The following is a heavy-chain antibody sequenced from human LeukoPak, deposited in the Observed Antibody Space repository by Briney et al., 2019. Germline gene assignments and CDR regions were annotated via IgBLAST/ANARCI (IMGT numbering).Heavy chain of an antibody. V-gene: IGHV3-23*01. D-gene: IGHD3-10*01. J-gene: IGHJ4*02. CDR1: GFTFSSYA. CDR2: ISGSGGST. CDR3: ASADFYGSGSYYSGSCDY. Sequence: GGSLRLSCAASGFTFSSYAMSWVRQAPGKGLEWVSAISGSGGSTYYTDSVKGRFTISRDNSKNTLYLEMNSLRNEDTAVYYCASADFYGSGSYYSGSCDYWGQGTLVTVSS.